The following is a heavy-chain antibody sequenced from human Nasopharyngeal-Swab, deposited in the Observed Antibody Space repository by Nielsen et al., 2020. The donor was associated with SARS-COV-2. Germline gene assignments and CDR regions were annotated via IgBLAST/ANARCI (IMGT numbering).Heavy chain of an antibody. V-gene: IGHV3-30-3*01. D-gene: IGHD1-26*01. CDR2: ISYDGSNK. CDR3: ARDRVSGSYVDY. Sequence: VCLAPGKGLEWVAVISYDGSNKYYADSVKGRFTISRDNSKNTLYLQMNSLRAEDTAAYYCARDRVSGSYVDYWGQGTLVTVSS. J-gene: IGHJ4*02.